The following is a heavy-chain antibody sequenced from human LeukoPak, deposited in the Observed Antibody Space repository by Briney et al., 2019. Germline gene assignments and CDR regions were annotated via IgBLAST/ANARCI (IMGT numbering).Heavy chain of an antibody. CDR3: ARGGSGYSLDY. D-gene: IGHD3-22*01. CDR1: GGSISSYY. J-gene: IGHJ4*02. CDR2: IYYSGST. Sequence: SETLSLTCTVSGGSISSYYWSWIRQPPGKGLKWIGYIYYSGSTNYNPSLKSRVTISVDTSKNQFSLKLNSVTAADTAVFYCARGGSGYSLDYWGQGTLVTVSS. V-gene: IGHV4-59*08.